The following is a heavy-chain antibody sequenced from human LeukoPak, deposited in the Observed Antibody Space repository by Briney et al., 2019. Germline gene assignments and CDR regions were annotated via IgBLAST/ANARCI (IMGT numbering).Heavy chain of an antibody. CDR1: GGSFSGYY. J-gene: IGHJ4*02. V-gene: IGHV4-34*01. CDR3: ARVEGGRYLVDN. CDR2: IYYSGST. D-gene: IGHD1-26*01. Sequence: SETLSLTCAVYGGSFSGYYWSWIRQPPGKGLEWIGSIYYSGSTYYNPSLKSRVTISVDTSKNQFSLKLSSVTAADTALYYCARVEGGRYLVDNWGQGTLVTVSS.